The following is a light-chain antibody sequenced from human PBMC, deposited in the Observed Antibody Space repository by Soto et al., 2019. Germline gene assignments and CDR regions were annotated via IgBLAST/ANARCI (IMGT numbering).Light chain of an antibody. CDR1: QSVSSN. V-gene: IGKV3-15*01. J-gene: IGKJ3*01. Sequence: EIVMTQSPATLSVSPGERATLSCRASQSVSSNLAWYQQKPGQAPRLLIYGASTRSTGIPARFSGSGSGTEFTLAISSLQAEDVAVYYCQQYNNWPPKFTCGPGTKVDIK. CDR3: QQYNNWPPKFT. CDR2: GAS.